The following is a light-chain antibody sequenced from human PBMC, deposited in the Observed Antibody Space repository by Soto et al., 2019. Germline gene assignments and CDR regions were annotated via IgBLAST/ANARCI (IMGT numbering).Light chain of an antibody. CDR2: KAS. V-gene: IGKV1-5*03. CDR1: QSISSW. CDR3: QQYNSYSLT. J-gene: IGKJ4*01. Sequence: DIQMTQSPSTLSASVGDRVIIICRASQSISSWLAWYQQKPGKAPKLLIYKASSLESGVPSRFSGSGSGTEFTLTISSLQPDDFATYYCQQYNSYSLTFGGGTKVDI.